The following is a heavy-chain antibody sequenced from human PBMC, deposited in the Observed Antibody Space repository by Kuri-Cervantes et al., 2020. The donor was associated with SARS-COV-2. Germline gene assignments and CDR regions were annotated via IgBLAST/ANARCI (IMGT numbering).Heavy chain of an antibody. CDR2: ISSGSDYI. D-gene: IGHD2-2*01. CDR1: GFTFSDYY. J-gene: IGHJ6*03. V-gene: IGHV3-11*06. Sequence: GGSLRLSCAASGFTFSDYYMSWIRQAPGKGLEWVSSISSGSDYIYYADSMKGRFTISRDNAKSSLFLQLTSLRAEDTAVYYCARVACSTTNCAIYYYYMDVWGKGTTVTVSS. CDR3: ARVACSTTNCAIYYYYMDV.